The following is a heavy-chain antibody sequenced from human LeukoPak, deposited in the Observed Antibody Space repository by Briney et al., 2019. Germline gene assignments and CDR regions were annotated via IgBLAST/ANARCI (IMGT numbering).Heavy chain of an antibody. J-gene: IGHJ4*02. V-gene: IGHV4-39*01. CDR3: ARRLRMWFGELVYFDY. D-gene: IGHD3-10*01. CDR1: GGSISSSSCY. Sequence: SETLSLTCTVSGGSISSSSCYWGWIRQPPGKGLEWIGSIYYSGSTYYNPSLKSRVTISVDTSKNQFSLKLSSVTAADTAVYYCARRLRMWFGELVYFDYWGQGTLVTVSS. CDR2: IYYSGST.